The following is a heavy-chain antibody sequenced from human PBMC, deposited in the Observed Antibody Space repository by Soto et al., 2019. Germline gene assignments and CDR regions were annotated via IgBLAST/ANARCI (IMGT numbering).Heavy chain of an antibody. V-gene: IGHV1-69*06. CDR3: ARAQYYYDSSGYYSYAFDI. CDR1: GGTFSSYA. CDR2: IIPIIGTA. Sequence: QVQLVQSGAEVKKPGSSVKVSCKASGGTFSSYAISWVRQAPGQGLEWMGGIIPIIGTANYAQKFQGRVTITADKSTSTAYMELSSLRSEDTAVYYCARAQYYYDSSGYYSYAFDIWGQGTMVTVSS. J-gene: IGHJ3*02. D-gene: IGHD3-22*01.